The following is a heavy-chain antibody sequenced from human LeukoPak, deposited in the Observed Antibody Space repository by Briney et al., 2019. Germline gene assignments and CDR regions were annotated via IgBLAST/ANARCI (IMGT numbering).Heavy chain of an antibody. V-gene: IGHV3-30*04. J-gene: IGHJ5*02. CDR2: ISYDGSNK. CDR1: GFTFSSYA. D-gene: IGHD3-10*01. Sequence: GGSLRLSCAASGFTFSSYAMHWVRQAPGKGLEWVAAISYDGSNKYYADSVKGRFTISRDNSKNTLYLQMNSLRAEDTAVYYCAKDYGSGGNWFDPWGQGTLVTVSS. CDR3: AKDYGSGGNWFDP.